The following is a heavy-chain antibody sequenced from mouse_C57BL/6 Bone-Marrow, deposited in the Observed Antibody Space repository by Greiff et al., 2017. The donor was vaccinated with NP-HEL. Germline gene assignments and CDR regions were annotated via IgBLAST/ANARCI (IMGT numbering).Heavy chain of an antibody. V-gene: IGHV6-3*01. CDR3: TAGGGNYPYYYAMDY. Sequence: EVKLVESGGGLVQPGGSMKLSCVASGFTFSNYWMNWVRQSPEKGLEWVAQIRLKSDNYATHYAESVKGRFTISRDDSKSSVYLQMNNLRAEDTGIYYCTAGGGNYPYYYAMDYWGQGTSVTVSS. J-gene: IGHJ4*01. CDR2: IRLKSDNYAT. D-gene: IGHD2-1*01. CDR1: GFTFSNYW.